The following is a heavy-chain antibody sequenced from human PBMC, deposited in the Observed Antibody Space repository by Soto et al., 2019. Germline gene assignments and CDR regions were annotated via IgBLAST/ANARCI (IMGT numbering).Heavy chain of an antibody. CDR1: GYTFTSSD. Sequence: QVQLVQSGAEVKKPGASVRVSCKASGYTFTSSDVYWVRQATGQGLELMGWMNPNTGNTGYAQKFQGRVTMTRNTSISTAYMELSSLRSEDTAVYYCARESNHCSGGSCYSDWFDPWGQGTPVTVSS. CDR2: MNPNTGNT. J-gene: IGHJ5*02. D-gene: IGHD2-15*01. CDR3: ARESNHCSGGSCYSDWFDP. V-gene: IGHV1-8*01.